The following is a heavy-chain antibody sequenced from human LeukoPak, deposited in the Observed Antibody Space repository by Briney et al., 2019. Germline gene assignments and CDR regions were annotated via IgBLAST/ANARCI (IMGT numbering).Heavy chain of an antibody. V-gene: IGHV3-7*03. D-gene: IGHD1-26*01. Sequence: QTGGSLRLSCSASAFTFTTHWMSWVRQAPGKGLEWVANIKQDGSEKYYVDSVRGRFTISRDNAKNSLYLQMNSLRAEDTALYYCARSSGSYYMGSFDYWGQGTLVTVSS. CDR2: IKQDGSEK. CDR1: AFTFTTHW. J-gene: IGHJ4*02. CDR3: ARSSGSYYMGSFDY.